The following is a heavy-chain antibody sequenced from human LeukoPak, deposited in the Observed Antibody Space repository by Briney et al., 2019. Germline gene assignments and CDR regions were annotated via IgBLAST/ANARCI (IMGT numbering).Heavy chain of an antibody. CDR2: IYYSGST. Sequence: SETLSLTCTVSGGSISSYYWSWIRQPPGKGLEWIGCIYYSGSTNYNPSLKSRVTISVDTSKNQFPLKLSSVTAADTAVYYCARGVGYGSGYFDYWGQGTLVAVSS. CDR3: ARGVGYGSGYFDY. D-gene: IGHD3-10*01. J-gene: IGHJ4*02. CDR1: GGSISSYY. V-gene: IGHV4-59*01.